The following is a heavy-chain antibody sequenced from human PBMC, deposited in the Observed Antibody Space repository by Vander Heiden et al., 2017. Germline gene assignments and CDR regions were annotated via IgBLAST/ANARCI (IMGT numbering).Heavy chain of an antibody. Sequence: QVQLVKSGGGVVQPGRSLRLPCAASGFTFISYGMHWVRQAPGKGLELVAVISYDGSNKYYADSVKGRFTISRDNSKNTLYLQMNSLRAEDTAVYYCAKERRDFWSGSFDYWGQGTLVTVSS. CDR3: AKERRDFWSGSFDY. D-gene: IGHD3-3*01. CDR2: ISYDGSNK. J-gene: IGHJ4*02. V-gene: IGHV3-30*18. CDR1: GFTFISYG.